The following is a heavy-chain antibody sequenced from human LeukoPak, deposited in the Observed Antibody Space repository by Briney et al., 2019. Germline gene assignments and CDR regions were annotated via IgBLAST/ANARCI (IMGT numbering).Heavy chain of an antibody. CDR3: ARDRGNWNSGNLPFDY. CDR2: ISAYNGNT. Sequence: ASVKVSCKASGYTFTSYGISWVRQAPGQGLEWMGWISAYNGNTNYAQKLQGRVTMTTDTSTTTAYVELRSLRSDDTAVYYCARDRGNWNSGNLPFDYWGQGTLVTVSS. D-gene: IGHD1-7*01. V-gene: IGHV1-18*01. J-gene: IGHJ4*02. CDR1: GYTFTSYG.